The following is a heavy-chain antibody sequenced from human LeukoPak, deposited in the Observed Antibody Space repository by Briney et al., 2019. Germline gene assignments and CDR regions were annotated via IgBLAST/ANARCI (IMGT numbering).Heavy chain of an antibody. V-gene: IGHV3-30*02. Sequence: GGSLRLSCAASGFTSSSYGMHWVRQAPGKGLEWVAYIQYDGSNQQYADSVKGRFSISRDNSKNILYLQMNSLRAEDTAVYYCAKDRCSNGIGCYYYYMDVWGKGTTVTISS. CDR1: GFTSSSYG. CDR3: AKDRCSNGIGCYYYYMDV. CDR2: IQYDGSNQ. J-gene: IGHJ6*03. D-gene: IGHD2-8*01.